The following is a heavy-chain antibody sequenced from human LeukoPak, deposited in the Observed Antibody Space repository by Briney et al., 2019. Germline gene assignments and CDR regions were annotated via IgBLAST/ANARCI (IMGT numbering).Heavy chain of an antibody. Sequence: SETLSLTCAVYGGSFSGYYWSWIRQPPGKGLEWIGEINHSGSTNYNPSLKSRVTISVDAYKNQFSLKLSSVTAADTAVYYCARVGDSSGYVQHWGQGTLVTVSS. J-gene: IGHJ1*01. CDR1: GGSFSGYY. CDR3: ARVGDSSGYVQH. D-gene: IGHD3-22*01. V-gene: IGHV4-34*01. CDR2: INHSGST.